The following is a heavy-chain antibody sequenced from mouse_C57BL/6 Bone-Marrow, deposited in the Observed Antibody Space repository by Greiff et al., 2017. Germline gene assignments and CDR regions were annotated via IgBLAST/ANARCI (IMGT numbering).Heavy chain of an antibody. J-gene: IGHJ3*01. CDR3: AKHDGYYLFAY. CDR1: GFSLTSYG. Sequence: VQLVESGPGLVAPSQSLSITCTVSGFSLTSYGVDWVRQPPGQGLEWLGVIWGGGSTNYNSALMSRLSISKDNSKSQVFLKMNRLQTDDTAMYYCAKHDGYYLFAYWGQGTLVTVSA. V-gene: IGHV2-9*01. CDR2: IWGGGST. D-gene: IGHD2-3*01.